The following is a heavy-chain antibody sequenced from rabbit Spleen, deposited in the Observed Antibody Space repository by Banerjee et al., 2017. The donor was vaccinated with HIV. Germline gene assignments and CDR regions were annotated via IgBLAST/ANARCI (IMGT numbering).Heavy chain of an antibody. CDR3: ARALNNFGYTGVTNAGL. CDR1: GFSFSSGW. V-gene: IGHV1S45*01. J-gene: IGHJ4*01. D-gene: IGHD7-1*01. Sequence: QEQLEESGGDLVKPEGSLTLTCKASGFSFSSGWMCWVRQAPGKGLEWIACIYSGDGRTGYASWAKGLFTISKPSSTTVTLQMTSLTAADTATYFCARALNNFGYTGVTNAGLWGQGTLVTVS. CDR2: IYSGDGRT.